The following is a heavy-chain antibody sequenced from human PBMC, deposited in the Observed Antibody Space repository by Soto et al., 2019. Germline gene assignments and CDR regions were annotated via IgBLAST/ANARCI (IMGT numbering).Heavy chain of an antibody. Sequence: QVQLVESGGGVVQPGRSLRLSCAASGFTFSSYAMHWVRQAPGKGLEWVAVISYDGSNKYYADSVKGRFTISRDNSKNTLYLQMNSLRAEDTAVYYCAKEKGSSSYYYYYYGMDVWGQGTTVTVSS. J-gene: IGHJ6*02. V-gene: IGHV3-30*04. CDR2: ISYDGSNK. CDR1: GFTFSSYA. CDR3: AKEKGSSSYYYYYYGMDV.